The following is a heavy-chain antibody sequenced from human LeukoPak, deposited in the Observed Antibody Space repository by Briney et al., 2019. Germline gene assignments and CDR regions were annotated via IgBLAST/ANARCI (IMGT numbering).Heavy chain of an antibody. CDR3: AREDYGEHGYYFDY. V-gene: IGHV1-69*06. CDR1: GGTFSSYA. Sequence: ASVKVSCKASGGTFSSYAISWVRQAPGQGLEWMGGIIPIFGTANYAQKFQGRVTITADKSTSTAYMELSSLRSEDTAVYYCAREDYGEHGYYFDYWGQGTLVTVSS. CDR2: IIPIFGTA. J-gene: IGHJ4*02. D-gene: IGHD4-17*01.